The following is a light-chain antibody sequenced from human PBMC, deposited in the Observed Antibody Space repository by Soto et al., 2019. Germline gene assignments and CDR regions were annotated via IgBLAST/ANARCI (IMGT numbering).Light chain of an antibody. J-gene: IGLJ1*01. CDR1: SSDVGGYNY. CDR3: CSYAGSYTFPYV. V-gene: IGLV2-11*01. Sequence: QSALTQPRSVSGSHGQSVTISCTETSSDVGGYNYVSWYQQHPGKAPKFMIYDVSMRPSGVPDRFSGSKSGNTASLTISGLQAEDEADYYCCSYAGSYTFPYVFGTGTKVTVL. CDR2: DVS.